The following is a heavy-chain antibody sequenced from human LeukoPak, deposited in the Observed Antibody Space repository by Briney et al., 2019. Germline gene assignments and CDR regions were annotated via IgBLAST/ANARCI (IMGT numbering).Heavy chain of an antibody. V-gene: IGHV1-69*13. J-gene: IGHJ3*02. CDR1: GGTFISYA. D-gene: IGHD6-19*01. CDR2: IIPIFGTA. CDR3: ARDSSGPTEDAFDI. Sequence: SVKVSCKASGGTFISYAISWVRQAPGQGLEWMGGIIPIFGTANYAQKFQGRVTITADESTSTAYMELSSLRSEDTAVYYCARDSSGPTEDAFDIWGQGTMVTVSS.